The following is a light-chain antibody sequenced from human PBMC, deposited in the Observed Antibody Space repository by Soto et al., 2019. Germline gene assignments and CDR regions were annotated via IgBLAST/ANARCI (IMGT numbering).Light chain of an antibody. CDR2: EVT. V-gene: IGLV2-14*01. Sequence: QAVLTQPASVSGSPGQSIAISCTGSSSDVGIYNYVSWYQQHPGKVPKLIIYEVTNRPSGVSSRFSGSKSGNTASLTISGLQAEDEADYYCSPYPPSSPPLFGSGNQVTV. J-gene: IGLJ1*01. CDR1: SSDVGIYNY. CDR3: SPYPPSSPPL.